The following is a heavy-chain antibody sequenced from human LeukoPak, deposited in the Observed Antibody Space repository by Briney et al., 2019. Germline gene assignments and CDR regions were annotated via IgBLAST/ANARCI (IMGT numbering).Heavy chain of an antibody. J-gene: IGHJ5*02. D-gene: IGHD3-10*01. CDR2: IKSDGSSI. Sequence: PGGSLRLSCAASGFTFSNYWMYWVRQAPGKGLVWVSRIKSDGSSITYADSVKGRFTTSRDNAKNTLYLQMNSLRAEDTAVYYCACFGGSANCPWGQGTLVTVSS. V-gene: IGHV3-74*01. CDR1: GFTFSNYW. CDR3: ACFGGSANCP.